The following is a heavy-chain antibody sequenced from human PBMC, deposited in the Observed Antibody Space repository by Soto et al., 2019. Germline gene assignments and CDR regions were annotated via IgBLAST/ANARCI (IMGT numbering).Heavy chain of an antibody. CDR1: GGTFSSYA. D-gene: IGHD2-2*01. Sequence: ASVKVSCKASGGTFSSYAISWVRQAPGQGLEWMGGIIPIFGTANYAQKFQGRVTITADESTSTAYMELSSLRSEDTAVYYGAREDIVVVPAAIAYGMDVWGQGTTVTVSS. CDR3: AREDIVVVPAAIAYGMDV. J-gene: IGHJ6*02. CDR2: IIPIFGTA. V-gene: IGHV1-69*13.